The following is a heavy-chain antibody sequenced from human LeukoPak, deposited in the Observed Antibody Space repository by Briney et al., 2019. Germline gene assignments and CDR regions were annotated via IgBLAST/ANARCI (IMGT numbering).Heavy chain of an antibody. J-gene: IGHJ4*02. CDR3: AKDGYGDLRGVDY. Sequence: GGSQRLSCAASVFSFSSYGMHWVGQAPGKGLEWVAFIRSDGSNEHYAASVKGRFTISRDNSKNTLYLQMNSLRAEDTAVYYCAKDGYGDLRGVDYWGQGTLVTVSS. D-gene: IGHD4-17*01. V-gene: IGHV3-30*02. CDR2: IRSDGSNE. CDR1: VFSFSSYG.